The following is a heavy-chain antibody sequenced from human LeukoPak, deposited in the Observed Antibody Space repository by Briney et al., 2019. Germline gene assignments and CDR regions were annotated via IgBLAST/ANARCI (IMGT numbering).Heavy chain of an antibody. D-gene: IGHD3-3*01. CDR2: MNPNSGNT. V-gene: IGHV1-8*02. CDR1: GYTFTSYY. Sequence: ASVKVSCKASGYTFTSYYMHWVRQAPGQGLEWMGWMNPNSGNTGYAQKFQGRVTMTRNTSISTAYMELSSLRSEDTAVYYCAGSLSGYYPQYGMDVWGQGTTVTVSS. J-gene: IGHJ6*02. CDR3: AGSLSGYYPQYGMDV.